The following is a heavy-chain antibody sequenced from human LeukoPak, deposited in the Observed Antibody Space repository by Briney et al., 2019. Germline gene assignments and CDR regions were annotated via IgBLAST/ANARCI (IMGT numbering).Heavy chain of an antibody. CDR2: ISGSGGST. J-gene: IGHJ4*02. D-gene: IGHD3-3*01. V-gene: IGHV3-23*01. CDR1: GFTFSSYA. Sequence: GGSLRLSCAASGFTFSSYAMSWVRQAPGKGLEWVSAISGSGGSTYYADSVKGRFTISRDNSKNTLYQQMNSLRAEDTAVYYCAKDGDIRDFWSGYWVPYYFDYWGQGTLVTVSS. CDR3: AKDGDIRDFWSGYWVPYYFDY.